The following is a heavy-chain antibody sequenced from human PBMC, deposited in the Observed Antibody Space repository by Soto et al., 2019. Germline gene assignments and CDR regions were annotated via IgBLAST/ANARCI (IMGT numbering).Heavy chain of an antibody. CDR2: IYYSGST. Sequence: SETLSLTCTVSGGSVSSGNYYWSWIRQPPGKGLEWIGYIYYSGSTNYNPSLKSRVTISVDTSKNQFSLKLSSVTAADTAVYYCARHRYYYDSSGYSDFDDWGQGTLVTVSS. D-gene: IGHD3-22*01. J-gene: IGHJ4*02. CDR1: GGSVSSGNYY. V-gene: IGHV4-61*01. CDR3: ARHRYYYDSSGYSDFDD.